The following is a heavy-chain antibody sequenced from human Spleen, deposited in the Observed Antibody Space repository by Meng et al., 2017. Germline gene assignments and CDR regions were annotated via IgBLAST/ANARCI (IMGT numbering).Heavy chain of an antibody. CDR2: VSGDGGTT. D-gene: IGHD3-22*01. Sequence: GESLKISCIASGFTFNNFSMSWVRQAPGKGLEWVSTVSGDGGTTYYADSVKGRFTISRDNAKNSLYLQMNSLRAEDTAVYYCARTGMTDYYDSSGYYFEGRAILWVDYWGQGTLVTVSS. V-gene: IGHV3-23*01. CDR1: GFTFNNFS. J-gene: IGHJ4*02. CDR3: ARTGMTDYYDSSGYYFEGRAILWVDY.